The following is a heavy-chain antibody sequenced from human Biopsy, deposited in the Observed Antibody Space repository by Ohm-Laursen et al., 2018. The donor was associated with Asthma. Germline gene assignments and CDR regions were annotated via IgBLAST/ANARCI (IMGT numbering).Heavy chain of an antibody. J-gene: IGHJ4*02. Sequence: ASVKVSCKISGYILTDLSMHWVRQAPGQGLEWMGGHDHKEGGTVNARRFQGRVTMTEDTSTDTAYMELSSLNSDDTAVYYCASDFPKDYVRYNFQFWGQGTPVTVSS. CDR2: HDHKEGGT. V-gene: IGHV1-24*01. CDR1: GYILTDLS. D-gene: IGHD4-17*01. CDR3: ASDFPKDYVRYNFQF.